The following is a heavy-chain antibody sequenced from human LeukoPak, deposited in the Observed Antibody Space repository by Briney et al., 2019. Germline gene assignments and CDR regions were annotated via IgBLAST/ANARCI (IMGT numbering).Heavy chain of an antibody. V-gene: IGHV3-13*05. J-gene: IGHJ5*02. CDR3: ARDGIAAAGRLDNWFDP. D-gene: IGHD6-13*01. CDR2: IGTAGDP. CDR1: GFTFSSHD. Sequence: GGSLRLSCAASGFTFSSHDMHWVRQTTGKGLEWVSGIGTAGDPYYLDSVKGRFTISRENAKNSLYLQMNSLRAEDTAVYYCARDGIAAAGRLDNWFDPWGQGTLVTVSS.